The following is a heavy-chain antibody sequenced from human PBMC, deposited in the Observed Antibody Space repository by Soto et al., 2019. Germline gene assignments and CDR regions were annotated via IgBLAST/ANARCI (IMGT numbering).Heavy chain of an antibody. V-gene: IGHV3-72*01. CDR3: ARYLVATKYLDY. J-gene: IGHJ4*02. CDR2: IKNKPKSYTT. Sequence: EVQLVESGGGLVQPGGSLRLSCAASGFTFSDHYMDWVRQAPGKGLEWIGRIKNKPKSYTTQYAASVKGRFTISRDDSINSLHLQMESLRADGTAVYYCARYLVATKYLDYWGQGTLVTVSS. D-gene: IGHD5-12*01. CDR1: GFTFSDHY.